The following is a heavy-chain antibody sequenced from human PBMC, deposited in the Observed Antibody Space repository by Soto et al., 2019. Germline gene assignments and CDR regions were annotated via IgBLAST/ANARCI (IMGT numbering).Heavy chain of an antibody. V-gene: IGHV3-15*01. CDR2: IKTKPDDGTR. CDR1: ALSLKEAW. Sequence: GGWLRRSWAAGALSLKEAWMTWVWQAPVKGRERVGRIKTKPDDGTRDYAAPVRGRFTISRDDSKNTLYLQMTSLTPDDTGVYYCTTSNLGVDFWGPGPLVTVSS. CDR3: TTSNLGVDF. J-gene: IGHJ1*01. D-gene: IGHD1-1*01.